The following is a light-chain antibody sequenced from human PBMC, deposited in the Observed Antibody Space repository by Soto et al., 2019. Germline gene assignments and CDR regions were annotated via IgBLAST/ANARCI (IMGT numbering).Light chain of an antibody. V-gene: IGKV3-15*01. CDR3: QQYNNWPGT. CDR1: QSVSSN. J-gene: IGKJ3*01. Sequence: EIVMTQSPATLSVSPGERATLSCRASQSVSSNLAWYQQKPGQAPRLLIYGASTRATGIPARLRGSGSGTDFTLPISSLQSEDFAVYYCQQYNNWPGTFGPGTKVDIK. CDR2: GAS.